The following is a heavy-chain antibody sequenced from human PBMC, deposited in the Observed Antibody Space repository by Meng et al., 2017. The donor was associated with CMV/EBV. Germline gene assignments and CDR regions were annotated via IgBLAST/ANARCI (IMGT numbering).Heavy chain of an antibody. CDR2: INPNDDT. J-gene: IGHJ4*02. Sequence: QVQLVQSGAEVKKAAASVKVSCKASGYTVTDYYIHWVRQAPGQWLEWMGWINPNDDTNYAQNFQGRVTMTRDMSINTVYMELSRLTSDDTAVYYCARSSGWSRFDYWGLGTLVTVSS. V-gene: IGHV1-2*02. CDR1: GYTVTDYY. CDR3: ARSSGWSRFDY. D-gene: IGHD6-19*01.